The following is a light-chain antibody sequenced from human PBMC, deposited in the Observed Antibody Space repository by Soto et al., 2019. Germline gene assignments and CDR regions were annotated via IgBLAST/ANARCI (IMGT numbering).Light chain of an antibody. J-gene: IGKJ4*01. CDR3: QQRSNWPPT. CDR2: DAS. Sequence: EIVLTQSPATLSLSPGERATLSCRASQSVSSYLAWYQQKPGQAPRLLIYDASNRATGIPARFSGSGSGTDFTLTISRLEPEDVAVYYCQQRSNWPPTFGGGTKVEIK. CDR1: QSVSSY. V-gene: IGKV3-11*01.